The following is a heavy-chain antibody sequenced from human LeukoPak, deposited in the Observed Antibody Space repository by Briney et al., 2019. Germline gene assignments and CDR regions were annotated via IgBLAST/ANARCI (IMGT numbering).Heavy chain of an antibody. CDR2: IKQDGSEK. CDR1: GFTFSGYA. CDR3: ARVLENY. J-gene: IGHJ4*02. D-gene: IGHD1-1*01. Sequence: GGSLRLSCAASGFTFSGYAMSWVRQAPGKGLEWVANIKQDGSEKYYVDSVKGRFTISRDNAKNSLYLQMNSLRAEDTAVHYCARVLENYWGQGTLVTVSS. V-gene: IGHV3-7*03.